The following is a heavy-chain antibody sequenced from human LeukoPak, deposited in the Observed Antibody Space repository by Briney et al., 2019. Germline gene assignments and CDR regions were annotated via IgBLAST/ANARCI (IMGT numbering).Heavy chain of an antibody. CDR2: IHFNERT. J-gene: IGHJ5*02. V-gene: IGHV4-30-2*01. D-gene: IGHD2-15*01. CDR3: ARFARSGEEWFDP. Sequence: SETLSLTCTVSVGSIYIGGYSWSWIRQPPGKGLELIGFIHFNERTSYKPSLDTRITLSTDTANDQFYLKLHPVTAADTAIYYCARFARSGEEWFDPWGQGTLVTVSS. CDR1: VGSIYIGGYS.